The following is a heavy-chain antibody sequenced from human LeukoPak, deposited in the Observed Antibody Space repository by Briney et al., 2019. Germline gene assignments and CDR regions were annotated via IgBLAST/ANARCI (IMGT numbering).Heavy chain of an antibody. D-gene: IGHD3-16*01. CDR2: INGDGTMT. Sequence: QAGGSLRLSCAASGFTFSSYWMHWVRQAPGKGLVWISRINGDGTMTRYADSVKGRLTISRDNAKNSLYLQMNSLRAEDTALYYCARGWRLGTKRGDYWGQGTLVTVSS. CDR1: GFTFSSYW. CDR3: ARGWRLGTKRGDY. J-gene: IGHJ4*02. V-gene: IGHV3-74*01.